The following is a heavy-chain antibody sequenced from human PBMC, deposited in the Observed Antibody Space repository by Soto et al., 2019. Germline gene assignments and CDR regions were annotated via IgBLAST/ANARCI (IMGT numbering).Heavy chain of an antibody. CDR3: AAADDYVWGSYRYTLGAFDI. V-gene: IGHV1-58*01. CDR2: IVVGSGNT. CDR1: GFTFTSSA. Sequence: ASVKVSCKASGFTFTSSAVRWVRQARGQRLEWIGWIVVGSGNTNYAQKFQERVTITRDMSTSTAYMELSSLRSEDTAVYYCAAADDYVWGSYRYTLGAFDIWGQGTMVTVSS. J-gene: IGHJ3*02. D-gene: IGHD3-16*02.